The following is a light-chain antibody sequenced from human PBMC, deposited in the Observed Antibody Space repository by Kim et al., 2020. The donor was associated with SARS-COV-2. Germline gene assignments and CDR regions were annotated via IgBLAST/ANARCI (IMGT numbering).Light chain of an antibody. V-gene: IGLV2-14*03. CDR3: ASYTRSATVV. CDR2: DVN. CDR1: SSDVGAYDY. J-gene: IGLJ2*01. Sequence: GQSITISCTGTSSDVGAYDYVSWYQQHPGKAPKLMIYDVNNRPSGVSNRFSCTKSGNTASLTISGLQAEDEADYHCASYTRSATVVFGGGTQLTVL.